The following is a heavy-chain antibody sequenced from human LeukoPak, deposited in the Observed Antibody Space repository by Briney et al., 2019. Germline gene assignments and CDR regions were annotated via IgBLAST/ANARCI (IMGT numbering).Heavy chain of an antibody. D-gene: IGHD6-13*01. CDR3: ARVVIAAAGTFDY. J-gene: IGHJ4*02. Sequence: ASVKVSCKASEGTFSSYAISWVRQAPGQGLEWMGRIIPILGIANYAQKFQGRVTITADKSTSTAYMELSSLRSEDTAVYYCARVVIAAAGTFDYWGQGTLVTVSS. V-gene: IGHV1-69*04. CDR1: EGTFSSYA. CDR2: IIPILGIA.